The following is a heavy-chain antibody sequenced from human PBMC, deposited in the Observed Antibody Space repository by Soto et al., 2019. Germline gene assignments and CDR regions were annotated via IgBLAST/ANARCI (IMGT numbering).Heavy chain of an antibody. CDR1: GFPFWTYE. J-gene: IGHJ4*02. D-gene: IGHD4-17*01. CDR3: ARARTGDY. CDR2: ISSSGNNI. Sequence: EVQLVDSGGGLVQPGGSLRLSCAASGFPFWTYEMNWVRQAPGKGLEWVSYISSSGNNINYADSVKGRFTISRDNAKNSLSLQMNSLRADDSAVYYCARARTGDYWGQGTLVTVSS. V-gene: IGHV3-48*03.